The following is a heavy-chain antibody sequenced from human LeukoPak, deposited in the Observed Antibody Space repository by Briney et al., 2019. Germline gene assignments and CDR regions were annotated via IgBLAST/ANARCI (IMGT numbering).Heavy chain of an antibody. CDR2: INWNGGST. CDR3: ARPDRDYYDSTTLGLDAFDI. J-gene: IGHJ3*02. Sequence: PGGSLRLSCAASGFTFDDYGMSWVRQAPGKGLELVSGINWNGGSTGYADSVKGRFTISRDNAKNSLYLQMSSLRAEDTALYYCARPDRDYYDSTTLGLDAFDIWGQGTMVTVSS. CDR1: GFTFDDYG. V-gene: IGHV3-20*04. D-gene: IGHD3-22*01.